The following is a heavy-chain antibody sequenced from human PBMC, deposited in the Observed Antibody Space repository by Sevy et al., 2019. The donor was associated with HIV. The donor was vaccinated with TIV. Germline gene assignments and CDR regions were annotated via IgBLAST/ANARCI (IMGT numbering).Heavy chain of an antibody. CDR3: ARGTDLSGMDV. J-gene: IGHJ6*02. CDR2: IDYSGST. D-gene: IGHD1-1*01. Sequence: SETLSLTCTVSGGSISSYYWSWIRQPPGKGLEWIGYIDYSGSTNYNPSLRSRVTISVDTSKNQFSLKLGSVIATDTDVYYSARGTDLSGMDVWGQGTLVTVSS. CDR1: GGSISSYY. V-gene: IGHV4-59*01.